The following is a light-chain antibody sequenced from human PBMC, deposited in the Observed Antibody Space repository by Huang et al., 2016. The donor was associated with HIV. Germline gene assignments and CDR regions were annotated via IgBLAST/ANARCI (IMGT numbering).Light chain of an antibody. CDR3: QQSHSIPYT. CDR2: AAS. J-gene: IGKJ2*01. V-gene: IGKV1-39*01. Sequence: DIQMTQSPSSLSASVGDRLTVHCRSSQSISTYLNWYQQKPGKAPKLLIYAASSLQSGVPSRFRCSGSGTDFTLTISSLRPEDFATYYCQQSHSIPYTFGQGTKLEIK. CDR1: QSISTY.